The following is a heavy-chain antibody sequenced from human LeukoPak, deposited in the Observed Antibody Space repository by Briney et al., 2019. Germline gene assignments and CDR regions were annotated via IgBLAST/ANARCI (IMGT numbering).Heavy chain of an antibody. Sequence: GASVKVSCKASGYTFTVYYMHWVRQAPGHGLEWMGWINPNSGATNYAQKFQGRVTMTRDTSISTAYMELSRLRSDDTAVYYCARGEDGYNFDYWGQGTLVTVSS. CDR1: GYTFTVYY. V-gene: IGHV1-2*02. CDR2: INPNSGAT. CDR3: ARGEDGYNFDY. J-gene: IGHJ4*02. D-gene: IGHD5-24*01.